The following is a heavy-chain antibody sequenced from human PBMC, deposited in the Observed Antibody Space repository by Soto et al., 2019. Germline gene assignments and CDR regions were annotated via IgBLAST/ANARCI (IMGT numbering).Heavy chain of an antibody. J-gene: IGHJ5*02. CDR2: INAYNGNT. V-gene: IGHV1-18*01. CDR1: GYTFTSYG. CDR3: ATVLPPFDP. Sequence: QVQLVQSGAEVKKPGASVKVSCKGSGYTFTSYGISWVRQAPGQGLEWMGWINAYNGNTNYAQKLQGRATLITDISTSTACMELRSLRSDDTAVYYCATVLPPFDPWGQGTLVTVSS.